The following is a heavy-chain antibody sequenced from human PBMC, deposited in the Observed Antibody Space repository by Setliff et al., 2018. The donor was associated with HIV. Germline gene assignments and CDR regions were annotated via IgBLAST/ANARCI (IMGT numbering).Heavy chain of an antibody. D-gene: IGHD4-4*01. Sequence: GGSLRLSCAASEFTVSTNYMSWVRQAPVKGLEWVSLIYGSGDTYYADSVKGRFTISRDNAKNSLYLQMSSLRADDTAVYYCARENTVTTSLDYWGQGTLVTVSS. CDR3: ARENTVTTSLDY. V-gene: IGHV3-66*01. J-gene: IGHJ4*02. CDR2: IYGSGDT. CDR1: EFTVSTNY.